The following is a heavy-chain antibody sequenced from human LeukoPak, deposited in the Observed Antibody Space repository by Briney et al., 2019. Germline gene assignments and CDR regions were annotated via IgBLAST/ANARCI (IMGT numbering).Heavy chain of an antibody. CDR3: ARAPGALNRDFDY. V-gene: IGHV3-53*01. Sequence: PGGSLPLSCAASGFTVSSNYMSWVRQAPGKGLEWVSVIYSGGSTYYADSVKGRFTISRDNSKNTLYLQMNSLRAEDTAVYYCARAPGALNRDFDYWGQGTLVTVSS. J-gene: IGHJ4*02. D-gene: IGHD3-10*01. CDR1: GFTVSSNY. CDR2: IYSGGST.